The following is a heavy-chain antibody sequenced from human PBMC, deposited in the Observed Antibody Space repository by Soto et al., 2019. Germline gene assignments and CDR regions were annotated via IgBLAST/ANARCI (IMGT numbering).Heavy chain of an antibody. J-gene: IGHJ3*02. CDR2: IIPIFGTA. D-gene: IGHD3-10*01. Sequence: SVKVSCKASGGTFSSYAISWVRQAPGQGLEWVGGIIPIFGTANYAQKFQGRVTITADESTSTAYMELSSLRSEDTAVYYCANYYGSGMNAFDIWGQGTMVTVSS. CDR1: GGTFSSYA. CDR3: ANYYGSGMNAFDI. V-gene: IGHV1-69*13.